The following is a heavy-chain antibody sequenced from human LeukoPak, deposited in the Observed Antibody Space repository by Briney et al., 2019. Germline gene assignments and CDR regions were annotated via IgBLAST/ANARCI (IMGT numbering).Heavy chain of an antibody. J-gene: IGHJ4*02. CDR2: IKSDGSNT. V-gene: IGHV3-74*01. Sequence: GGSLRLSCAASGFTFSRYTLNWVRQAPGEGLVWFSRIKSDGSNTGYADSVKGRFTISRDNAKNTLYLEMNSLRVDDTAVYYCVRERVSSGWSFDNWGQGTLVTVSS. D-gene: IGHD6-19*01. CDR3: VRERVSSGWSFDN. CDR1: GFTFSRYT.